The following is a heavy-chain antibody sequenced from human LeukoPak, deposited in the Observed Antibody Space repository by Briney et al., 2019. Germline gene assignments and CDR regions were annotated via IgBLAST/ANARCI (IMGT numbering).Heavy chain of an antibody. V-gene: IGHV3-74*01. CDR3: ARDRGVGAPDY. J-gene: IGHJ4*02. CDR1: GFTFSSYG. CDR2: INSDGSST. Sequence: GGSLRLSCAASGFTFSSYGMHWVRQAPGKGLVWVSRINSDGSSTNYADSVKGRFTISRGNVKNALYLEMNSLRAEDTAVYYCARDRGVGAPDYWGQGTLVTVSS. D-gene: IGHD1-26*01.